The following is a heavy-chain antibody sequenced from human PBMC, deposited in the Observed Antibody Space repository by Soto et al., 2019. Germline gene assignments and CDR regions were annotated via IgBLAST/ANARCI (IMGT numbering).Heavy chain of an antibody. J-gene: IGHJ4*02. Sequence: PGGSLSLSRVASGFSFSIYGLHRVRQAPGKGLEWVAVIWYDASNKYYGDSVKGRFTISRDNTKNTMYLQMNSLRAEDTAVYYCARDPIGPGIFDYWGQGNLVTVSS. V-gene: IGHV3-33*01. CDR3: ARDPIGPGIFDY. CDR2: IWYDASNK. CDR1: GFSFSIYG. D-gene: IGHD1-26*01.